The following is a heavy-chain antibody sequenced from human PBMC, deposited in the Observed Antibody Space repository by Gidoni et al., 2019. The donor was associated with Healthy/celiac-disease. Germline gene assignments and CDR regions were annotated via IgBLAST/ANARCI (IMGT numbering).Heavy chain of an antibody. V-gene: IGHV4-39*01. J-gene: IGHJ3*02. CDR2: IYYSGST. Sequence: QLQLQESGPGLVKPSETLSLTCTVSGGSISSSSYYWGWIRQPPGKGLEWIGSIYYSGSTYYNPSLKSRVTISVDTSKNQFSLKLSSVTAADTAVYYCATPGYSSGWYGVGAFDIWGQGTMVTVSS. CDR1: GGSISSSSYY. CDR3: ATPGYSSGWYGVGAFDI. D-gene: IGHD6-19*01.